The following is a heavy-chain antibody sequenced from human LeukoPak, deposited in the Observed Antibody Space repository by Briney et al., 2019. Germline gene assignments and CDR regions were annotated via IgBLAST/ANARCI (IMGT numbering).Heavy chain of an antibody. J-gene: IGHJ4*02. Sequence: RGGSLRLPCAASGFTFSSCWMSWVRQAPGKGLEWLANIKEDGGEKYYVDSVKGRFTISTDNAKNSLYLQMNSMRDKDTAIYYCAEYRPLAGLEYWGQGTLLTASS. CDR2: IKEDGGEK. CDR3: AEYRPLAGLEY. V-gene: IGHV3-7*01. D-gene: IGHD6-19*01. CDR1: GFTFSSCW.